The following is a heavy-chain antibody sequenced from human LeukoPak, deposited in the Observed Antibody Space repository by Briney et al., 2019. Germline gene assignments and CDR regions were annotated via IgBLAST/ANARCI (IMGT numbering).Heavy chain of an antibody. CDR2: ISGSGGST. D-gene: IGHD4-17*01. V-gene: IGHV3-23*01. J-gene: IGHJ6*03. Sequence: GGSLRLSCAASGFTFSSYAMSWVRQAPGKGLEWVSAISGSGGSTYYADSVKGRFTISRDNSKNTLYLQMNSLRAEDTAVYYCATSPLTTVINYYYYMDVWGKGTTVTISS. CDR1: GFTFSSYA. CDR3: ATSPLTTVINYYYYMDV.